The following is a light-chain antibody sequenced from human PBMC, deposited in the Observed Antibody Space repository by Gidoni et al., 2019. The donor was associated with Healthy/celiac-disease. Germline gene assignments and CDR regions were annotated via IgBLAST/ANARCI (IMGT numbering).Light chain of an antibody. J-gene: IGLJ2*01. CDR1: SSDVGGYNY. CDR3: RSYTSSSAVV. Sequence: QSALTQPASVSGSPGHSITISCTGTSSDVGGYNYVSWYQQHPAKAPKLMIYDVSNRPSGVSNRSSGTKSGNTASLTISGHQAEDEADYYCRSYTSSSAVVFGGGTKLTVL. CDR2: DVS. V-gene: IGLV2-14*03.